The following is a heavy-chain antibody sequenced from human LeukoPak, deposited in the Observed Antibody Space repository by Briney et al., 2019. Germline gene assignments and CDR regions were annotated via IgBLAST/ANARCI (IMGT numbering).Heavy chain of an antibody. V-gene: IGHV1-2*06. D-gene: IGHD6-13*01. CDR1: GYTFTGYY. CDR2: INPNSGGT. CDR3: ARVWGAAFPGPYYYYYCGMDV. Sequence: GASVTVSCKASGYTFTGYYMHWVRQAPGQGLEWMGRINPNSGGTNYAQKFQGRVTMTRDTSISTAYMELSRLRSDDTAVYYCARVWGAAFPGPYYYYYCGMDVWGQGTTVTVSS. J-gene: IGHJ6*02.